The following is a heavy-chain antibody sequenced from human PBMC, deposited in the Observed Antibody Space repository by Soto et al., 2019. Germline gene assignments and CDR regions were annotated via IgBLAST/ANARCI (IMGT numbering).Heavy chain of an antibody. D-gene: IGHD3-10*01. CDR1: GDSISSDGHY. J-gene: IGHJ5*02. CDR3: EREGDGEVWEGSWFDP. V-gene: IGHV4-31*03. CDR2: IYHSESS. Sequence: QVQLQESGPGLVKPSQTLSLTCTVSGDSISSDGHYWSWIRQHPGKGLEGIGHIYHSESSYYNPSLKSRFSVSIDTTKNQCSVKVDSVTVAAADVYYCEREGDGEVWEGSWFDPWGQGTQVTVSS.